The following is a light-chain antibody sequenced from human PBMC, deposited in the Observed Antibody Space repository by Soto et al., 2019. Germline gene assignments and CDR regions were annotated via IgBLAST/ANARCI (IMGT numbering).Light chain of an antibody. Sequence: QSALTQPRSVSGSPGQSVTIACTGTSSDVGGYNHVSWYQQYPGKAPKFVIYGVNKRPPGVPDRFSGSKSGNTASLTISGLQAEDEADYYCCSYAGGPYVFGTGTKVTVL. CDR1: SSDVGGYNH. CDR2: GVN. CDR3: CSYAGGPYV. V-gene: IGLV2-11*01. J-gene: IGLJ1*01.